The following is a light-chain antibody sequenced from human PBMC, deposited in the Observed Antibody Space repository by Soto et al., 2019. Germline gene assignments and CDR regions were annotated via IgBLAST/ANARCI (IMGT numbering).Light chain of an antibody. CDR3: AAWDGSLRGRV. J-gene: IGLJ2*01. CDR2: SDT. V-gene: IGLV1-47*02. Sequence: QPVLTQSPSASGTPGQRVTISCSGSSSNIGSNYVYWYQQLPGTAPTLLIHSDTRRPSGVPDRFSGSKSGTSASLAISGLRSEDEADYYCAAWDGSLRGRVFGGGTKLTVL. CDR1: SSNIGSNY.